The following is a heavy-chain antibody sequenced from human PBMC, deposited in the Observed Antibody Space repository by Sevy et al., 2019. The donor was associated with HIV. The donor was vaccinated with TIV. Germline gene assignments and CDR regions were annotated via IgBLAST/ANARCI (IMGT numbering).Heavy chain of an antibody. Sequence: ASVKVFCKATGYTFNIYGISWVRQAPGQGLEWMGWISPYTGNTNYAQKLQGRVTMTTDTSTSTAYMDLRSLRSDDTAVYYCARDRQEGYFDYWGQGTLVTVSS. V-gene: IGHV1-18*01. CDR2: ISPYTGNT. CDR1: GYTFNIYG. J-gene: IGHJ4*02. CDR3: ARDRQEGYFDY.